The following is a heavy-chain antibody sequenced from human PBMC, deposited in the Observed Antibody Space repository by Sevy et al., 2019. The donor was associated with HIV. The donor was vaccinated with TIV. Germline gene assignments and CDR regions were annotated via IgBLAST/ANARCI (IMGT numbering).Heavy chain of an antibody. J-gene: IGHJ4*02. V-gene: IGHV3-23*01. CDR1: GFTFSTYG. CDR3: TKRDGNY. Sequence: GGSLRLSCAASGFTFSTYGMSWVRQAPGKGLEWVSTISGSGGSTYYADSVKGQFTISRDNSKNTLFLQMNSLTDDDTAVYYCTKRDGNYWGQGTLVTVSS. CDR2: ISGSGGST.